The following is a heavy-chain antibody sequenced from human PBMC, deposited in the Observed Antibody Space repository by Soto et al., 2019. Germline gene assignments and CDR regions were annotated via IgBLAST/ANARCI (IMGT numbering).Heavy chain of an antibody. CDR3: ARVLRGYSGYGFPYYYYYGMDV. D-gene: IGHD5-12*01. CDR2: ISAYNGNT. V-gene: IGHV1-18*04. J-gene: IGHJ6*02. Sequence: RASVKVSCKASGYTFTSYGISWVRQAPGQGLEWMGWISAYNGNTNYAQKLQGRVTMTTDTSTSTAYMELRSLRSDDTAVYYCARVLRGYSGYGFPYYYYYGMDVWGQGTTVTVSS. CDR1: GYTFTSYG.